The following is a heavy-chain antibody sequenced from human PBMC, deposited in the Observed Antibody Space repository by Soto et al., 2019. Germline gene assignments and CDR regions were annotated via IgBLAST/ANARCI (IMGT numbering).Heavy chain of an antibody. CDR1: GGSISSGDYY. D-gene: IGHD2-15*01. V-gene: IGHV4-30-4*01. Sequence: PSETLSLTCTVSGGSISSGDYYWSWIRQPPGKGLEWIGYIYYSGSTYYNPSLKSRVTISVDTSKNQFSLKLSSVTAADTAVYYCARDGYCSGGSCYSRWFDPWGQGTLVTVSS. CDR3: ARDGYCSGGSCYSRWFDP. CDR2: IYYSGST. J-gene: IGHJ5*02.